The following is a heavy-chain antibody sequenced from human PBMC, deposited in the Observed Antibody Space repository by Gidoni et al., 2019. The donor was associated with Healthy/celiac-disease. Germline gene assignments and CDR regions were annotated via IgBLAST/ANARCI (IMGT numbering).Heavy chain of an antibody. CDR1: GFTFSSSS. CDR3: ARDPSYGDYVSEYYYYGMDV. J-gene: IGHJ6*02. CDR2: ISSSSSYI. Sequence: EVQLVESGGGLVKPGGSLSISCAASGFTFSSSSIHWVRQAPGKGLEWVSSISSSSSYIYYADSVKGRFTISRDNAKNSLYLQMNSLRAEDTAVYYCARDPSYGDYVSEYYYYGMDVWGQGTTVTVSS. V-gene: IGHV3-21*01. D-gene: IGHD4-17*01.